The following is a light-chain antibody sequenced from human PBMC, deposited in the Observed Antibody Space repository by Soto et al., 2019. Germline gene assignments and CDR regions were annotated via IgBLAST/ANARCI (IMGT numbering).Light chain of an antibody. CDR3: QQRSNWPRGT. Sequence: EIVLTQSPATLSLSPGERATLSCRASQSVSSYLAWYQQKPGQAPRLLIYDASNRATGIPARFSGSASGTDFTLSISSLEPEDFAVYYCQQRSNWPRGTCGGGTTVDIK. CDR1: QSVSSY. J-gene: IGKJ4*01. CDR2: DAS. V-gene: IGKV3-11*01.